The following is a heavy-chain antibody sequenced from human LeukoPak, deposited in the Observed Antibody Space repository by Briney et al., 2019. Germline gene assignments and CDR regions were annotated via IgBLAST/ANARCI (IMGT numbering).Heavy chain of an antibody. CDR2: INQGGSEK. CDR1: GFTFGIYR. Sequence: GGSLSLSCAASGFTFGIYRMTWVRQAPGKGLEWVATINQGGSEKYYVDSVKGRFTISRDYTRNLLFLQMNSLRVEDTAVYYCARSFKVDYWGQGTLVIVSS. J-gene: IGHJ4*02. V-gene: IGHV3-7*03. CDR3: ARSFKVDY.